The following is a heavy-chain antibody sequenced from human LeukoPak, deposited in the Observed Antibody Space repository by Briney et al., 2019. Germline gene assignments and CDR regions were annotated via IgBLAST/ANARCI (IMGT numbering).Heavy chain of an antibody. CDR1: GNSLSSGDNY. Sequence: SQTPSLTCTVSGNSLSSGDNYWSWVRQPAGKGLEWVGRIYTSGSTNYNPSLKSRVTTSGDTSKNQFSLRLSSVTAADTAVYYCARASYSYDINGGVPFDYWGQGTLVTVSS. CDR3: ARASYSYDINGGVPFDY. D-gene: IGHD3-22*01. CDR2: IYTSGST. J-gene: IGHJ4*02. V-gene: IGHV4-61*02.